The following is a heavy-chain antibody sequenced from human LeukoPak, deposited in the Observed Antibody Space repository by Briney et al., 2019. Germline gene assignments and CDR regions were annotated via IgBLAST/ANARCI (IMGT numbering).Heavy chain of an antibody. Sequence: HGESLKISCKGSGYSFTSYWIGWVRQMPGKGLEWMGIIYPGDSDTRYSPSFQGQVTISADKSISTAYLQWSSLKASDTAMYYCARLTLAGYCSSTSCYGAFDIWGQGTMVTVSS. CDR3: ARLTLAGYCSSTSCYGAFDI. V-gene: IGHV5-51*01. CDR1: GYSFTSYW. D-gene: IGHD2-2*01. CDR2: IYPGDSDT. J-gene: IGHJ3*02.